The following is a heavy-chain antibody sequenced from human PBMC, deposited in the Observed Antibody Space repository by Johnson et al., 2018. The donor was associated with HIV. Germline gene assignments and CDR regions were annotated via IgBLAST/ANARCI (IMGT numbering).Heavy chain of an antibody. CDR2: ISYDGSNK. J-gene: IGHJ3*01. CDR3: AKGTHYSDSSGYWSNDAFDY. CDR1: GFTFSSYG. V-gene: IGHV3-30*18. D-gene: IGHD3-22*01. Sequence: QVQLVESGGGVVQPGRSLRLSCAASGFTFSSYGMHWVRQAPGKGLEWVAVISYDGSNKYYADSVKGRFTISRDNSKNTLYLQMNSLRAEDTAVYYCAKGTHYSDSSGYWSNDAFDYWGQGTMVTVSS.